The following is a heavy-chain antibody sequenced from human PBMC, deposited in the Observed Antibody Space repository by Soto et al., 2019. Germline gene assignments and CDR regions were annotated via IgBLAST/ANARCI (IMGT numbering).Heavy chain of an antibody. CDR2: INPNSGGT. CDR1: GYTFTGYY. V-gene: IGHV1-2*04. CDR3: ASKPNYYDSSGSGAFDI. D-gene: IGHD3-22*01. J-gene: IGHJ3*02. Sequence: ASVKVSCKASGYTFTGYYMHWVRQAPGQGLEWMGWINPNSGGTNYAQKFQGWVTMTRDTSISTAYMELSRLRSDDTAVYYCASKPNYYDSSGSGAFDIWGQGTIVTVSS.